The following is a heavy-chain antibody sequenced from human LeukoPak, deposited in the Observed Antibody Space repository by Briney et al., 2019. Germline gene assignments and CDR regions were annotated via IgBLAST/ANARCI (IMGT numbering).Heavy chain of an antibody. Sequence: GGSLRLSCAASAFTLSTYAVSWVRQAPGKGLEWVSGISGSGHRTYYADSVKGRFTISRDNSKSTLYLQMNSLRAEDTAVYYCAKDWGEYFDYVWGSFTSFDSWGQGTLVTVSP. CDR2: ISGSGHRT. V-gene: IGHV3-23*01. CDR3: AKDWGEYFDYVWGSFTSFDS. D-gene: IGHD3-16*01. CDR1: AFTLSTYA. J-gene: IGHJ4*02.